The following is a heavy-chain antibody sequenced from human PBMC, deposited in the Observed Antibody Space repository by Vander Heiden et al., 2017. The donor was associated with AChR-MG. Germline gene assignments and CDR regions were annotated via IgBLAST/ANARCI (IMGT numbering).Heavy chain of an antibody. CDR1: GGSISSGDYY. J-gene: IGHJ4*02. CDR3: ARADAYSSSWPIFDY. V-gene: IGHV4-30-4*01. D-gene: IGHD6-13*01. CDR2: IYYSGST. Sequence: QVQLQESGPGLVKPSQTLSLTCPVPGGSISSGDYYWSWIRQPPGKGLEWIGYIYYSGSTYYNPSLKSRVTISVDTSKNQFSLKLSSVTAADTAVYYCARADAYSSSWPIFDYWGQGTLVTVSS.